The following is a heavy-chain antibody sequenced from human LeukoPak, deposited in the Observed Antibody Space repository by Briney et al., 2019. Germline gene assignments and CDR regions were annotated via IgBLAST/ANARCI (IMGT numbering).Heavy chain of an antibody. CDR2: IYYSGST. CDR1: GGSISSSSSY. V-gene: IGHV4-39*05. Sequence: RASETPSLTCTVSGGSISSSSSYWVWIRQPPGMGLEWIGSIYYSGSTYSNPSLKSRVTISVDTSKNQFSLKVSSVAAADTAVYCCARYESSAYGIDVWGRGTLVTVSS. J-gene: IGHJ2*01. D-gene: IGHD3-22*01. CDR3: ARYESSAYGIDV.